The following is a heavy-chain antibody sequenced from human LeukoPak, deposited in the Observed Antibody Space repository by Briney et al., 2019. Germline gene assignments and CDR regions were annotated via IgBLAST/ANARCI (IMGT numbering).Heavy chain of an antibody. CDR1: GGSISSYY. CDR2: IYTSGST. CDR3: ARGLVDGYNGGFDY. Sequence: PSETLSLTCTVSGGSISSYYWSWIRQPAGKGLEWIGRIYTSGSTNYNPSLKSRVTMPVDTSKNQFSLKLSSVTAADTAVYYCARGLVDGYNGGFDYWGQGTLVTVSS. J-gene: IGHJ4*02. V-gene: IGHV4-4*07. D-gene: IGHD5-24*01.